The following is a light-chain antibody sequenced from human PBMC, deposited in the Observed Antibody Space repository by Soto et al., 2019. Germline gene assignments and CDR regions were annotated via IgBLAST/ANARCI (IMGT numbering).Light chain of an antibody. J-gene: IGLJ3*02. CDR2: ATS. CDR3: QSYDTTLDGWL. Sequence: VVTQPPSVSGAPGQRVTISCTGSSPNIGTAYEVHWYQQLPGTAPTLLIFATSNRASGVPARFSGSKSGTSASLAITRLQADDEATYYCQSYDTTLDGWLFGGGTKLTVL. V-gene: IGLV1-40*01. CDR1: SPNIGTAYE.